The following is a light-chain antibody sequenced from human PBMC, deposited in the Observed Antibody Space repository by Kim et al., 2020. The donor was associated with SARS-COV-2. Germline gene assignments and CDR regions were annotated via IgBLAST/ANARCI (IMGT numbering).Light chain of an antibody. CDR3: SSYAGSTTFVV. V-gene: IGLV2-23*02. J-gene: IGLJ2*01. CDR2: EVD. Sequence: QSITIGCTGASSDVGSYHLVSWYKQHRDKAPKLIIYEVDKRPSGVSHRFSGAKSGNTASLTISGLQADDEADYYCSSYAGSTTFVVFGGGTQLTVL. CDR1: SSDVGSYHL.